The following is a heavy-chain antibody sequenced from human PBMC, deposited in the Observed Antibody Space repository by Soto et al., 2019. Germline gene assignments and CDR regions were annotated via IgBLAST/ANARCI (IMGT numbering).Heavy chain of an antibody. J-gene: IGHJ6*02. Sequence: GGSVRLSCAASGFTFSSYSMNWVRQAPGKGLEWVSSISSSSSYIYYADSVKGRFTISRDNAKNSLYLQMNSLRAEDTAVYYCARGGQLVGMDVWGQGTTVTVSS. CDR1: GFTFSSYS. CDR3: ARGGQLVGMDV. V-gene: IGHV3-21*01. D-gene: IGHD6-6*01. CDR2: ISSSSSYI.